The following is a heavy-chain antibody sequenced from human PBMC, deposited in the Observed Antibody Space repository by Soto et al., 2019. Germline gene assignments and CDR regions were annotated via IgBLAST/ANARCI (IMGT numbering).Heavy chain of an antibody. CDR2: IYYSGST. J-gene: IGHJ6*02. Sequence: QLQLQESGPGLVKPSETLSLTCTVSGGSISSSSYYWGWIRQPPGKGLEWIGSIYYSGSTYYNPSLKSRVTISVDTSKNQFSLKLSSVTAADTAVYYCATPGRYCSGGSCYRYYYYYGMDVWGQGTTVTVSS. CDR1: GGSISSSSYY. CDR3: ATPGRYCSGGSCYRYYYYYGMDV. D-gene: IGHD2-15*01. V-gene: IGHV4-39*01.